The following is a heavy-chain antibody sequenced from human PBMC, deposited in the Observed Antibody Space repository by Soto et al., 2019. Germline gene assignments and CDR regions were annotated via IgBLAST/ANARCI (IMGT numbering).Heavy chain of an antibody. D-gene: IGHD6-19*01. CDR2: IYYSGST. V-gene: IGHV4-59*01. Sequence: PSETLSLTCTVSGGSIISYYCILIRQPPFKGLEWIGYIYYSGSTNYNPSLKSRVTISVDTSKNQFSLKLSSVTAADTAVYYCARGIGGAVAGTGHWFDPWGQGTLVTAPQ. CDR3: ARGIGGAVAGTGHWFDP. CDR1: GGSIISYY. J-gene: IGHJ5*02.